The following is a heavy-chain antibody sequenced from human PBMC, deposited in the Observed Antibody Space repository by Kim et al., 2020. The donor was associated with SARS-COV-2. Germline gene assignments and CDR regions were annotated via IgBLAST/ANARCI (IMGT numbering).Heavy chain of an antibody. CDR3: ARGWIGGY. V-gene: IGHV3-48*03. J-gene: IGHJ4*02. D-gene: IGHD5-12*01. Sequence: GSTIYYAASVKGRFTISRDNAKNSLYLQMNSLRAEDTAVYYCARGWIGGYWGQGTLVTVSS. CDR2: GSTI.